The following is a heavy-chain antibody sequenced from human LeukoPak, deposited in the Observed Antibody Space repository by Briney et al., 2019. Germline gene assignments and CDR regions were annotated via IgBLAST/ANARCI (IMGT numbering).Heavy chain of an antibody. D-gene: IGHD6-13*01. Sequence: PSETLSLTCAVYGGSFSGYYWSWIRQPPGKGLEWIREINHSGSTNYNPSLKSRVTISVDTSKNQFSLKLSSVTAADTAVYYCARRPPPYSSSWFYYYYLDVWGKGTTVTVSS. CDR2: INHSGST. J-gene: IGHJ6*03. CDR3: ARRPPPYSSSWFYYYYLDV. CDR1: GGSFSGYY. V-gene: IGHV4-34*01.